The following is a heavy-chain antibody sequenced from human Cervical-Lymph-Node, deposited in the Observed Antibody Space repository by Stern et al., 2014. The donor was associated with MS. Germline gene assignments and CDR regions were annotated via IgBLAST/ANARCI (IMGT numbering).Heavy chain of an antibody. Sequence: QVQLQESGPGKVKPSETLSLTCSVSGGSISSYYCSWVRQPAGKGLEWIGGINTFGSTNFNPSLRSRLTMSVATSKTQSSLKLKSVTAADTAVYYCARGVLGFGEFPYGMDVWGQGTTVTVSS. J-gene: IGHJ6*02. D-gene: IGHD3-10*01. CDR2: INTFGST. V-gene: IGHV4-4*07. CDR3: ARGVLGFGEFPYGMDV. CDR1: GGSISSYY.